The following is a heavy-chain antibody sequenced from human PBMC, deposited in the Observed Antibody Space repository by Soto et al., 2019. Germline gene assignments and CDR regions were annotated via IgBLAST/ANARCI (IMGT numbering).Heavy chain of an antibody. Sequence: SLSLSGAASSFTFSSYSMNWVRQAPGKGLEWVSSISSSSSYIYYADSVKGRFTISRDNAKNSLYLQMNSLRAEDTAVYYCARDVGSGFDYWGQGPLVTVPS. V-gene: IGHV3-21*01. CDR2: ISSSSSYI. D-gene: IGHD6-19*01. CDR1: SFTFSSYS. J-gene: IGHJ4*02. CDR3: ARDVGSGFDY.